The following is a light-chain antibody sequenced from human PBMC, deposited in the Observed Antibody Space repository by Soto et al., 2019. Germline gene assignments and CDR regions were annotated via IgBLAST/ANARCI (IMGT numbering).Light chain of an antibody. Sequence: QSVLTQPPSVSGAPGQRVTISCTGSSSNIGAGYDVHWYQQLPGTAPKLLISADTNRPSGVPDRFSGSKSGTSASLAITGLQAEDEADYYCQSYDRSLSGVVFGGGTKVTVL. V-gene: IGLV1-40*01. CDR3: QSYDRSLSGVV. CDR2: ADT. J-gene: IGLJ2*01. CDR1: SSNIGAGYD.